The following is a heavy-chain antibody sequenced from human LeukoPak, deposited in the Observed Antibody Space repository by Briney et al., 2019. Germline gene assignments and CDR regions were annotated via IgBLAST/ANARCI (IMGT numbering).Heavy chain of an antibody. CDR1: GGSISSYY. D-gene: IGHD4-23*01. Sequence: SETLSLTCTVSGGSISSYYWSWIRQPPGKGLEWIGYIYYSGSTNYNPSLKSRVTISIDTSKKQFSLNLSSVTAADTAIYYCARDLAYGGNSVPGYWGQGTLVTVPS. V-gene: IGHV4-59*01. CDR3: ARDLAYGGNSVPGY. J-gene: IGHJ4*02. CDR2: IYYSGST.